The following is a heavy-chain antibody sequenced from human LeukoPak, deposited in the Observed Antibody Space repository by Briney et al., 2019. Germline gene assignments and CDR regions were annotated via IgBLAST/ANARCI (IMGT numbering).Heavy chain of an antibody. CDR1: GFTFSSYA. D-gene: IGHD6-13*01. Sequence: PGGSLRLSCAASGFTFSSYAMTWVRQAPGKGLEWVSAVSGSGGTTYHADSVKGRFTISRDNSKNTLFLRMNSLRVEDTAVYYCTKCAGDSCTNDMDVWGRGTTVTVSS. CDR2: VSGSGGTT. J-gene: IGHJ6*03. CDR3: TKCAGDSCTNDMDV. V-gene: IGHV3-23*01.